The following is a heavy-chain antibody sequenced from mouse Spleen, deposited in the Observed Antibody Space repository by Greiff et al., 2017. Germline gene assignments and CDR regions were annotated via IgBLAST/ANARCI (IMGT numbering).Heavy chain of an antibody. J-gene: IGHJ3*01. Sequence: EVKLVESGGGLGKPGGSLKLSCAASGFTFSDYGMHWVRQAPEKGLEWVAYISSGSSTIYYADTVKGRFTISRDNAKNTLFLQMTSLRSEDTAMYYCARSSGYVAWFAYWGQGTLVTVSA. CDR1: GFTFSDYG. D-gene: IGHD3-1*01. CDR3: ARSSGYVAWFAY. V-gene: IGHV5-17*01. CDR2: ISSGSSTI.